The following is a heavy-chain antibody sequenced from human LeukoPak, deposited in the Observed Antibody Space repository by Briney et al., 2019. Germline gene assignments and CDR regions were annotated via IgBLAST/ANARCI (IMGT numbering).Heavy chain of an antibody. J-gene: IGHJ4*02. Sequence: GSLRLSCAASGFTFSKYWMLWVRQAPGKGLESVSRINTDGTVTTYADSVKGRFTVSRDSADNTMFLQMNSVRDEDTAVYYCATKQWLAPPPDSWGQGTPVTVSS. V-gene: IGHV3-74*01. CDR3: ATKQWLAPPPDS. CDR2: INTDGTVT. CDR1: GFTFSKYW. D-gene: IGHD6-19*01.